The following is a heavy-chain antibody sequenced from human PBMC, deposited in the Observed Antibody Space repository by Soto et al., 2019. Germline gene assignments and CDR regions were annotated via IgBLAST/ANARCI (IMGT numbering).Heavy chain of an antibody. CDR2: ISGYNGDT. CDR1: GYTFTSYG. D-gene: IGHD6-19*01. V-gene: IGHV1-18*01. J-gene: IGHJ4*02. Sequence: ASVKVSCKASGYTFTSYGISWVRQAPGQGLEWMGWISGYNGDTNYAQKYQGRVTMTTDTSTSTAYMELGSLRSDDTAGYYCARAPQTVAGAGIWYWGQGTLVTVSP. CDR3: ARAPQTVAGAGIWY.